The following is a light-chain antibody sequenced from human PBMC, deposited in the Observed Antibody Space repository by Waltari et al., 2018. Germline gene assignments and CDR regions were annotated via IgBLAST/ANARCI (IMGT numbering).Light chain of an antibody. V-gene: IGLV1-40*01. Sequence: QSVLTQPPSVSGAPGQRVTISCTGSRSNIGAGYDVYWYHQLPGTAPKLLIYGNSNRPSGVPDRFSGSKSGTSASLAITGLQAEDEADYYCQSYDSSLAVFGGGTKLTVL. CDR2: GNS. CDR1: RSNIGAGYD. CDR3: QSYDSSLAV. J-gene: IGLJ2*01.